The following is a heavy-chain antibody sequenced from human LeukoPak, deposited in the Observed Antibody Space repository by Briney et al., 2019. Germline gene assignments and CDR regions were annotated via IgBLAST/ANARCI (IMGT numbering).Heavy chain of an antibody. CDR3: ARGPFDY. CDR2: INHSGST. V-gene: IGHV4-34*01. Sequence: SETLSLTCAVYGGSFSGYYWSWICQPPGKGLEWIGEINHSGSTNYNPSLKSRVTISVDTSKNQFSLKLSSVTAADTAVYYCARGPFDYWGQGTLVTVSS. CDR1: GGSFSGYY. J-gene: IGHJ4*02.